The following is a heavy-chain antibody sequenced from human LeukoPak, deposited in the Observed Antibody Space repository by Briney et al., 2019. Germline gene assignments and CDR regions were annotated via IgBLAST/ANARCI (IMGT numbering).Heavy chain of an antibody. D-gene: IGHD3-22*01. J-gene: IGHJ3*02. CDR2: IYHSGST. CDR1: GYSISSGYY. Sequence: PSETLSLTCTVSGYSISSGYYWGWIRQPPGKGLEWIGSIYHSGSTYYNPSLKSRVTISVDTSKNQFSLKLSSVTAADTAVYFCARGPYSYDSSGAFDIWGQGTMVTVSS. V-gene: IGHV4-38-2*02. CDR3: ARGPYSYDSSGAFDI.